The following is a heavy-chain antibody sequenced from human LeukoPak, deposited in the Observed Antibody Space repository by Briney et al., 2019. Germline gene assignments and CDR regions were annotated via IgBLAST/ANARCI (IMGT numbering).Heavy chain of an antibody. CDR2: IYYSGST. J-gene: IGHJ3*02. Sequence: SETLSLTCTVSGGSISSYYWSWIRQPPGKGLEWIGYIYYSGSTNYNPSLKSRVTISVDTSKNQFSLKLSSVTAADTAVYYCTREGYSSHAFDIWGQGTMVTVSS. D-gene: IGHD6-19*01. CDR3: TREGYSSHAFDI. CDR1: GGSISSYY. V-gene: IGHV4-59*01.